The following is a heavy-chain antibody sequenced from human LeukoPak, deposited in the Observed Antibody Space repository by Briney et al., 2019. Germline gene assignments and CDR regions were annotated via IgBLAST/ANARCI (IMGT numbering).Heavy chain of an antibody. J-gene: IGHJ4*02. CDR2: IYSGGTT. CDR1: GFIVSSNY. Sequence: GGSLRLSCAASGFIVSSNYMSWVRQAPGKGLEWVSVIYSGGTTYYADSVKGRFTISRDNRKSTLYLQMNSLRAEDTAVYYCARTRTYSYDSSGHYYPTHFDYWGQGTLVTVSS. V-gene: IGHV3-66*01. CDR3: ARTRTYSYDSSGHYYPTHFDY. D-gene: IGHD3-22*01.